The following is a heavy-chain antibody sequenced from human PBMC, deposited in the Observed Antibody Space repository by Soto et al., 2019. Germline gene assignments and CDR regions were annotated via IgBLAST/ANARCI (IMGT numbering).Heavy chain of an antibody. CDR1: GGTFSSYA. V-gene: IGHV1-69*13. CDR2: IIPIFGTA. D-gene: IGHD3-22*01. J-gene: IGHJ4*02. Sequence: ASVKVSCKASGGTFSSYAISWVRQAPGQGLEWMGGIIPIFGTANYAQKFQGRVTITADESTSTAYMELSSLRSEDTAVYYCAYNYYDSSGYWRPDYWGQGTLVTVSS. CDR3: AYNYYDSSGYWRPDY.